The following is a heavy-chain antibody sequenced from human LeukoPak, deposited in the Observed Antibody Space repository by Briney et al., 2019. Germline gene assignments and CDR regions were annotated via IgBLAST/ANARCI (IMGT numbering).Heavy chain of an antibody. Sequence: GGSLRLSCAASGFTFSSYAVSWVRQAPGKGLEWVSAISGSDDSTDYTDSVKGRFTTPRDISKNTLYLQMNSLRAEDTAVYYCASVNGDGAEYFQHWGQGTLVTVSS. V-gene: IGHV3-23*01. CDR1: GFTFSSYA. J-gene: IGHJ1*01. D-gene: IGHD2-21*01. CDR2: ISGSDDST. CDR3: ASVNGDGAEYFQH.